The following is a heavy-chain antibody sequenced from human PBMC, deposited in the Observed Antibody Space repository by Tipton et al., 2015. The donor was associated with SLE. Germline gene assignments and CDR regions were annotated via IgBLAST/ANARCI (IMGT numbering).Heavy chain of an antibody. Sequence: TLSLTCTVSGASISTYYWTWIRQTPGKGLEWLGYISSDGSTNYNPSLQSRVVISVDTPKNQFSLRLCSVTAADTAVYYCARSGYCSSASCSSFDFWGQGTLVTVSS. V-gene: IGHV4-59*08. CDR3: ARSGYCSSASCSSFDF. J-gene: IGHJ4*02. CDR2: ISSDGST. D-gene: IGHD2-2*03. CDR1: GASISTYY.